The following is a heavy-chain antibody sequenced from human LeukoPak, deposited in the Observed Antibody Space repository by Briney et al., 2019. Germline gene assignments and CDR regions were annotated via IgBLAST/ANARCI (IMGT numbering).Heavy chain of an antibody. CDR3: ARNRGSTVITDQYYYYYMDV. Sequence: SETLSLTCTVSGGSISGYYWSWIWQPAGKGLEWIGRIYTSGSTNYNPSLKSRVTMSVDTSKNQFSLKLSSVTATDTAVYYCARNRGSTVITDQYYYYYMDVWGKGTTVTVSS. J-gene: IGHJ6*03. CDR1: GGSISGYY. V-gene: IGHV4-4*07. CDR2: IYTSGST. D-gene: IGHD4-11*01.